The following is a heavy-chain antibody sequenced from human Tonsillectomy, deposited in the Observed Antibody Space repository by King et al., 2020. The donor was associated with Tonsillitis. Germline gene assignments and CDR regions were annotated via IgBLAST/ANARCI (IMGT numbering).Heavy chain of an antibody. CDR3: ARGRRNYYDSSGFYYFFDY. CDR2: IHHSGST. V-gene: IGHV4-34*01. CDR1: GGSFSDYY. D-gene: IGHD3-22*01. Sequence: VQLPQWGAGLLKPSETLSLTCAVYGGSFSDYYWSWIRQPPGKGLEWIGEIHHSGSTNYNPSLKSRVTLSVDTSKNQFSLKLSSVTAADTAVFYCARGRRNYYDSSGFYYFFDYWGQGTLVTVSS. J-gene: IGHJ4*02.